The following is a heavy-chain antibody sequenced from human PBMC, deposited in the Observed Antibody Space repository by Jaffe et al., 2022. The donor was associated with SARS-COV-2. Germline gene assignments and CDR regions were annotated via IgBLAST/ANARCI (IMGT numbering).Heavy chain of an antibody. D-gene: IGHD6-6*01. CDR2: IYWDDDK. CDR1: GFSLSTSGVG. CDR3: ASYSIAARGLSSGGVTQYFDY. V-gene: IGHV2-5*02. Sequence: QITLKESGPTLVKPTQTLTLTCTFSGFSLSTSGVGVGWIRQPPGKALEWLALIYWDDDKRYSPSLKSRLTITKDTSKNQVVLTMTNMDPVDTATYYCASYSIAARGLSSGGVTQYFDYWGQGTLVTVSS. J-gene: IGHJ4*02.